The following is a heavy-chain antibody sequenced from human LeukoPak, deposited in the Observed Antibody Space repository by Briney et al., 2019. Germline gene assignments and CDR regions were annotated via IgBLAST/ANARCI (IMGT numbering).Heavy chain of an antibody. Sequence: PGGSLRLSCTASGFTFGDYAMSWVRQAPGKGREWVGFIRSKAYGGTTEYAASVKGRFTISRDDSKSIAYLQMNSLKTEDTAVYYCTSSYDILSDYWGQGTLVTVSS. CDR1: GFTFGDYA. J-gene: IGHJ4*02. V-gene: IGHV3-49*04. CDR2: IRSKAYGGTT. D-gene: IGHD3-9*01. CDR3: TSSYDILSDY.